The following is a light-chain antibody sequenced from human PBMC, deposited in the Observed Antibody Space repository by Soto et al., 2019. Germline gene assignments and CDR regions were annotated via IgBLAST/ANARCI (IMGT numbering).Light chain of an antibody. CDR1: QSISSY. V-gene: IGKV1-39*01. CDR2: ATS. Sequence: DIQMTQSPSSLSASVGDRVTITCRASQSISSYLNWYQQKPEKAPKXLIYATSSLQSGVPSRFSVSGSGTEVTITISSLQPDDAATYDGQQYESYSWTFGQGTKVDIK. J-gene: IGKJ1*01. CDR3: QQYESYSWT.